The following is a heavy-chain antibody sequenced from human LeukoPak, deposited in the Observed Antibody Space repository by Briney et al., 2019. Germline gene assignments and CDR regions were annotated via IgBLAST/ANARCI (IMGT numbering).Heavy chain of an antibody. Sequence: GGSLRLSCAASGFTFSDFYMTWIRQAPGKGLEWVSYSSNGGSTIYYADSVKGRFTISRDNAKNSLYLQMNSLRDEDTAVYYCARDTTRRGLFDIWGQGTMVAVSS. V-gene: IGHV3-11*04. J-gene: IGHJ3*02. CDR1: GFTFSDFY. CDR2: SSNGGSTI. CDR3: ARDTTRRGLFDI. D-gene: IGHD1-1*01.